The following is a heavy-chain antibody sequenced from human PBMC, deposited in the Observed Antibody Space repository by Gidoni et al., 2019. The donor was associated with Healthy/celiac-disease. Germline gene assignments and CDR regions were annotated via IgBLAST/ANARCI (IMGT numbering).Heavy chain of an antibody. CDR3: ARDQTYYYDSSGYPGSDAFDI. V-gene: IGHV3-48*02. CDR1: GFTFSSYS. Sequence: EVQLVESGGGLVQPGGSLRLSCAASGFTFSSYSMNWVRQAPGKGLEWVSYISSSSSTIYYADSVKGRFTISRDNAKNSLYLQMNSLRDEDTAVYYCARDQTYYYDSSGYPGSDAFDIWGQGTMVTVSS. D-gene: IGHD3-22*01. CDR2: ISSSSSTI. J-gene: IGHJ3*02.